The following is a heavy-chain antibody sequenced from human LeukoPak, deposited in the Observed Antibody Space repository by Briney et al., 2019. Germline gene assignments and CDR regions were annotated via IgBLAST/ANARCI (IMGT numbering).Heavy chain of an antibody. CDR3: ARDRVLRFLEWLSPDGGAFDI. J-gene: IGHJ3*02. CDR1: GGSISSYY. V-gene: IGHV4-59*06. Sequence: SETLSLTCTVSGGSISSYYWSWIRQPPGKGLEWIGYIYYSGSTYYNPSLKSRVTISVDTSKNQFSLKLSSVTAADTAVYYCARDRVLRFLEWLSPDGGAFDIWGQGTMVTVSS. CDR2: IYYSGST. D-gene: IGHD3-3*01.